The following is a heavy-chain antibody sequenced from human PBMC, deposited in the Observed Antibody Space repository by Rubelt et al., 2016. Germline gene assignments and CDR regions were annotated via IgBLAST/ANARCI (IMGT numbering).Heavy chain of an antibody. CDR1: GGSFSGYY. CDR3: ARGTKLAAGTFGIDD. J-gene: IGHJ4*02. D-gene: IGHD6-13*01. CDR2: INHSGST. V-gene: IGHV4-34*01. Sequence: QLQLQESGPGLVKPSETLSLTCAVYGGSFSGYYWSWIRQPPGKGLEWIGEINHSGSTNYNPSLHSHGTRSVATSNNHFSLKRSYGTASDTAVYYCARGTKLAAGTFGIDDWGQGTLVTVSS.